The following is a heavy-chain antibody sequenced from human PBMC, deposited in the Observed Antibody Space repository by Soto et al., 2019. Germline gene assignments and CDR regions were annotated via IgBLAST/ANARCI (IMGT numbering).Heavy chain of an antibody. D-gene: IGHD3-10*01. CDR2: ISGSGDRT. CDR3: ARDPPGAGPDFDY. CDR1: GFTFSSNA. Sequence: PGGSLRLSCAASGFTFSSNAMSWVRQAPGKGLEWVSHISGSGDRTYYADSVRGRFTISRDNSKNTLYLQMNSLRAEDTAIYYCARDPPGAGPDFDYWGQGALVTVSS. V-gene: IGHV3-23*01. J-gene: IGHJ4*02.